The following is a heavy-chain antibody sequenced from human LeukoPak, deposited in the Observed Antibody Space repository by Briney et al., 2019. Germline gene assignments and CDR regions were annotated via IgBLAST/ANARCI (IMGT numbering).Heavy chain of an antibody. CDR3: AKRGETATMQYFGY. D-gene: IGHD5-18*01. CDR2: IGTAGDT. Sequence: GGSLRPSCAASGFTFGSSDMHWVRQATGKGLEWFSAIGTAGDTYYPGSVKGRFTISRENAKNSLYLQMNSLRAEDTAVYYCAKRGETATMQYFGYWGQGTLVTASA. J-gene: IGHJ4*02. CDR1: GFTFGSSD. V-gene: IGHV3-13*01.